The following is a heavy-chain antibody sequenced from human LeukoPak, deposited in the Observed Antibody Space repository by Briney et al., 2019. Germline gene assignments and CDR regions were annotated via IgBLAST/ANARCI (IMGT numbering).Heavy chain of an antibody. CDR3: ARVEWLALLGAFDI. V-gene: IGHV7-4-1*02. J-gene: IGHJ3*02. Sequence: GASVKVSCKASGYTFTSYVLNWVRQAPGQGLEWMGWINTNTGNPTYAQGFTGRFVFSLDTSVSTAYLQISSLKAADTAVYYCARVEWLALLGAFDIWGQGTMVTVSS. CDR1: GYTFTSYV. D-gene: IGHD6-19*01. CDR2: INTNTGNP.